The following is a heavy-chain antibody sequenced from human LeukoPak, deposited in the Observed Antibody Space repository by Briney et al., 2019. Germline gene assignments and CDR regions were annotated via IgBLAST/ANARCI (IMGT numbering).Heavy chain of an antibody. Sequence: GGSLRLSCAASGFTFSKYGMHWVRQAPGKGLEWVAVIWFDGINTNHADSVKGRFTVSRDNSKNTLFLQMNSLRAEDTAVYFCVRDYCSGGSCYESKWFDPWGQGTLVTVSS. CDR3: VRDYCSGGSCYESKWFDP. D-gene: IGHD2-15*01. CDR1: GFTFSKYG. J-gene: IGHJ5*02. V-gene: IGHV3-33*01. CDR2: IWFDGINT.